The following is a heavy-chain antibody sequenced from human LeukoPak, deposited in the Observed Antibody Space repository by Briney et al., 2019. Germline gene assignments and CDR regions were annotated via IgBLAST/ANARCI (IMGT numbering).Heavy chain of an antibody. CDR3: ASQEGSNFDY. J-gene: IGHJ4*02. Sequence: PSETLSLTCTVSGGSISSYYWSRIRQPPGKGLEWIGYIYYSGSTNYNPSLKSRVTISVDTSKNQFSLKLSSVTAADTAVYYCASQEGSNFDYWGQGTLVTVSS. D-gene: IGHD3/OR15-3a*01. CDR1: GGSISSYY. CDR2: IYYSGST. V-gene: IGHV4-59*08.